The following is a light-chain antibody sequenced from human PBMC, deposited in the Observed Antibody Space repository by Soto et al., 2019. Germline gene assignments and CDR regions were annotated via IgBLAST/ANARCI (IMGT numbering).Light chain of an antibody. CDR3: SSYTSNSTHVV. J-gene: IGLJ2*01. CDR1: SSDVGGYNY. Sequence: QSALTQPASVSGSPGQSITISCTGTSSDVGGYNYVSWYQQHPGKAPKLMIYEVSNRPSGVSNRFSGSKSGNTASLTISGLQAEDEGDYYCSSYTSNSTHVVFGGGTKLTVL. CDR2: EVS. V-gene: IGLV2-14*01.